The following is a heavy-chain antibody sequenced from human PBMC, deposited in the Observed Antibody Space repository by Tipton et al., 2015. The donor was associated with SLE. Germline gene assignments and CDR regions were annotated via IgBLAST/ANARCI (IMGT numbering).Heavy chain of an antibody. V-gene: IGHV3-74*01. CDR2: INSDGRSK. Sequence: SLRLSCAASGFTFSSNWMHWVRQAPGKGPVWVSRINSDGRSKTYADSVKGRFIISRDNAKNTLYLQMNSLRAEDTAVYYCARQNSSGWARDYMDVWGKGTPVTVSS. CDR3: ARQNSSGWARDYMDV. CDR1: GFTFSSNW. D-gene: IGHD6-19*01. J-gene: IGHJ6*03.